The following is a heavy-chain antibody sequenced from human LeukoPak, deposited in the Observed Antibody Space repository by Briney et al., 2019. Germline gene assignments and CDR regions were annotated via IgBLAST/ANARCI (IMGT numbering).Heavy chain of an antibody. D-gene: IGHD2-2*01. V-gene: IGHV3-23*01. CDR2: ISGSGGST. Sequence: GGSLRPSCAASGFTFSSYAMSWVRQAPGKGLEWVSAISGSGGSTYYADSVKGRFTISRDNSKNTLYLQMNSLRAEDTAVYYCAKGGCSSTSCYGHYFDYWGQGPLVTVSS. CDR3: AKGGCSSTSCYGHYFDY. CDR1: GFTFSSYA. J-gene: IGHJ4*02.